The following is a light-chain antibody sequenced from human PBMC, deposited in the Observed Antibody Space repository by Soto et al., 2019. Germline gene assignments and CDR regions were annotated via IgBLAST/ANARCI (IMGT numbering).Light chain of an antibody. CDR2: LNSDGSH. Sequence: QLVLTQSPSASASLGASVKLTCTLSSGHSSYAIAWHQQQPEKGPRYLMKLNSDGSHSKGDGIPDRFSGSSSGAERYLTISSLQSEDEADYSCQTWGTGIWVFGGGTKLTVL. CDR1: SGHSSYA. V-gene: IGLV4-69*01. CDR3: QTWGTGIWV. J-gene: IGLJ3*02.